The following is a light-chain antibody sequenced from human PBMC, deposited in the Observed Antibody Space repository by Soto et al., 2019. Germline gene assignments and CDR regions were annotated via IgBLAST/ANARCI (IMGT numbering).Light chain of an antibody. J-gene: IGKJ2*01. Sequence: DIQMTQSPSTLSASVGDRVTITCRASQSISSWLAWYQQKPGKPPKLLIYDASSLESVVPSRFSGSGSGTEFTLTISSLQPADFATYASQQYNSYSYSFGQGTKLDIK. CDR2: DAS. V-gene: IGKV1-5*01. CDR1: QSISSW. CDR3: QQYNSYSYS.